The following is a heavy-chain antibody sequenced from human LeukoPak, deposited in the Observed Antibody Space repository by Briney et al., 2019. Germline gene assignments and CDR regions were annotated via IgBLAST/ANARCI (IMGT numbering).Heavy chain of an antibody. D-gene: IGHD3-10*01. CDR2: IYYSGST. Sequence: SETLSLTCTVSGDSISSYYWSWIRQPPGKELEWIGYIYYSGSTNYNPSLKSRVTISVDTSKNQFSLKLSSVTAADTAVYYCARAYRLPITMVRGVPQYFDYWGQGTLVTVSS. CDR1: GDSISSYY. J-gene: IGHJ4*02. CDR3: ARAYRLPITMVRGVPQYFDY. V-gene: IGHV4-59*01.